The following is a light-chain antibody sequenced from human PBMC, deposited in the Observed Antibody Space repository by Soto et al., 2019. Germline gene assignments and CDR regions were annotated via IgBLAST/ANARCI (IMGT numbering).Light chain of an antibody. V-gene: IGKV3-20*01. Sequence: EVVLTQSPGTLSLSPGEGATLSCRASQRVSSSYLGWYQQKPGQAPRLLIYGTSVRAAGTPDRFSGSGSGTDFTLTISGLEPGDVAVYYCLHYRTIGQGTK. CDR3: LHYRT. CDR1: QRVSSSY. CDR2: GTS. J-gene: IGKJ1*01.